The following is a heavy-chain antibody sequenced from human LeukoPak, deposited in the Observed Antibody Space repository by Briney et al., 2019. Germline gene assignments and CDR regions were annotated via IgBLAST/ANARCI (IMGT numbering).Heavy chain of an antibody. CDR2: IYHSGST. CDR1: GYSISSGYY. CDR3: ARDRGVWYFDL. J-gene: IGHJ2*01. V-gene: IGHV4-38-2*02. D-gene: IGHD3-10*01. Sequence: TASETLSLTCAVSGYSISSGYYWGWIRQPPGKGLEWIGSIYHSGSTYYNPSLKSRVTISVDTSTNQFSLKLSSVPAADTAVYYCARDRGVWYFDLWGRGTLVIVSS.